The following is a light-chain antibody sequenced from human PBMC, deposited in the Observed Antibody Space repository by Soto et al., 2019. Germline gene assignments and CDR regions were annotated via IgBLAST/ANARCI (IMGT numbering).Light chain of an antibody. CDR3: QQRRTWPLT. CDR1: QSVTNC. J-gene: IGKJ4*01. CDR2: EAS. V-gene: IGKV3-11*01. Sequence: EIVLTQSPATLSLSPGERATLSCRASQSVTNCLAWYQQKPGQAPRLLIFEASSRATGIPARFSGSGSGTDFTLTISSLEPEDFAVYYCQQRRTWPLTFGGGTKVQIK.